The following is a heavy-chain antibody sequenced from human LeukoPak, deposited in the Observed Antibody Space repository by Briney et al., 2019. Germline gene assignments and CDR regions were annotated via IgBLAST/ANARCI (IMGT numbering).Heavy chain of an antibody. CDR2: INPNSGGT. CDR3: AREGYGDGYNDY. V-gene: IGHV1-2*04. CDR1: GYTFTGYY. J-gene: IGHJ4*02. D-gene: IGHD5-24*01. Sequence: ASVKVSCKASGYTFTGYYMHWVRQAPGQGLEWMGWINPNSGGTNYAQKFQGWVTMTRDTSISTAYMELRSLRSDDTAVYYCAREGYGDGYNDYWGQGTLVTVSS.